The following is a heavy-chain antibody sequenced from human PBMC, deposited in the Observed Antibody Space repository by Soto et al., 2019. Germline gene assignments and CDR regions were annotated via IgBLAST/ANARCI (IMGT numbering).Heavy chain of an antibody. V-gene: IGHV3-48*02. CDR2: ISSTTTTI. J-gene: IGHJ3*02. CDR1: TFTFSTYS. CDR3: ARDRYEFWSGYISTDAFDM. Sequence: LRLSCAASTFTFSTYSMNWVRQAPGKGLEWIAYISSTTTTIYYADSVKGRFTISRGNAKNSLYLQMNSLRDEDTAMYYCARDRYEFWSGYISTDAFDMWGEGTMVTVSS. D-gene: IGHD3-3*01.